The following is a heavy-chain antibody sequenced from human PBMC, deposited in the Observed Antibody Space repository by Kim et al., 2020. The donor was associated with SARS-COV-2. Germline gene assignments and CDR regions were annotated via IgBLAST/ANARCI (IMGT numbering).Heavy chain of an antibody. V-gene: IGHV1-2*06. J-gene: IGHJ6*03. Sequence: ASVKVSCEASGYTFTGYYIHWVRQAPGRGLEWMGRINPNNGGTNSAQRFQGRVTMTRDTSISTVYMELSVLRSDDTAVYYCARAGAKVQGVSTYYMDVWG. D-gene: IGHD3-10*01. CDR3: ARAGAKVQGVSTYYMDV. CDR2: INPNNGGT. CDR1: GYTFTGYY.